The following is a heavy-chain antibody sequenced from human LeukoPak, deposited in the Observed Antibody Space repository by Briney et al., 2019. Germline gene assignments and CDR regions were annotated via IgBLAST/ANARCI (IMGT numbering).Heavy chain of an antibody. CDR3: ARPGGRSGLAEYFQD. V-gene: IGHV4-34*01. CDR1: GGSFSTYY. CDR2: INHTGST. D-gene: IGHD6-19*01. Sequence: PAETLSLTCAVYGGSFSTYYWSWIRQPPGKGLEWVGEINHTGSTNYNPSLKSRVTISVDTSKNQFSLKLTSVTAADTAVYYCARPGGRSGLAEYFQDWDQAAQVTVSS. J-gene: IGHJ1*01.